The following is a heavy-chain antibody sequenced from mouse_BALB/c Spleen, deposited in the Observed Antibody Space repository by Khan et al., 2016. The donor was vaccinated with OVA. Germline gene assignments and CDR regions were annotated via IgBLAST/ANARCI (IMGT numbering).Heavy chain of an antibody. CDR2: ITPSTGYT. CDR3: ARAIFDGYPPFAY. D-gene: IGHD2-3*01. Sequence: VQLQESGAELAKPGASVKMSCKASGYTFTTYWMHWVKQRPGQGLEWIGYITPSTGYTEYNQKFKDKATLTSDKSSSTAYMQLSSLTSEDSAVXYSARAIFDGYPPFAYWGQGTLVTVSA. J-gene: IGHJ3*01. V-gene: IGHV1-7*01. CDR1: GYTFTTYW.